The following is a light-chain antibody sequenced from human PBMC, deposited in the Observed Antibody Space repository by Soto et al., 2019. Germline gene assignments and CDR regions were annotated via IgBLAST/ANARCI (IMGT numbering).Light chain of an antibody. CDR3: PQSYSSPLT. CDR2: DAS. J-gene: IGKJ1*01. CDR1: QSISAY. V-gene: IGKV1-39*01. Sequence: DSQMNQSPSSLSASVGDRVTITCRASQSISAYLNWYQQKPGKAPNLLIYDASSLQSVVPSRFSGSGSGTDFTLTISSLQPEDFATYYCPQSYSSPLTVGQGTKVEIK.